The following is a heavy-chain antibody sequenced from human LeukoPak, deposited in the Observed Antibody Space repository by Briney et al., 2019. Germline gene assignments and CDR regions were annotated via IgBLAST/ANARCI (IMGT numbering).Heavy chain of an antibody. J-gene: IGHJ4*02. D-gene: IGHD3-10*01. CDR2: IYPGDPDT. CDR3: ARHDGAYYGSGSSPFDY. Sequence: GESLKISCKGSGYSFTSYWIGWVRQMPGKGLEWMGIIYPGDPDTRYSPSFQGQVTISADKSISTAYLQWSSLKASGTAMYYCARHDGAYYGSGSSPFDYWGQGTLVTVSS. CDR1: GYSFTSYW. V-gene: IGHV5-51*01.